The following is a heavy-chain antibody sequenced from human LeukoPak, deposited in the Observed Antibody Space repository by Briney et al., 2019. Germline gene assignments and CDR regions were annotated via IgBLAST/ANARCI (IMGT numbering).Heavy chain of an antibody. J-gene: IGHJ4*02. Sequence: PGGSLRLSCAASGFTFSNYWMHWVRQAPGKGLMWVSHIDDDGSTTTAYADSVKGRFSISRDNSKNTLYLQMNSLRAEDTAVYYCAKEKEYCGGGSCNWVGFDYWGQGTPVTVSS. V-gene: IGHV3-74*01. CDR2: IDDDGSTTT. CDR3: AKEKEYCGGGSCNWVGFDY. CDR1: GFTFSNYW. D-gene: IGHD2-15*01.